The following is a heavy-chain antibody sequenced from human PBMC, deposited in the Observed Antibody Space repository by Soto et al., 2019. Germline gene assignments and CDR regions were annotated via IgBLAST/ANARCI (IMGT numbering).Heavy chain of an antibody. CDR2: IYHSGST. CDR1: GYSISSGYY. D-gene: IGHD2-2*01. V-gene: IGHV4-38-2*01. Sequence: SSETLSLTCAVSGYSISSGYYWGWIRQPPGKGLEWIGSIYHSGSTYYNPSLKSRVTISVDTSKNQFSLKLSSVTAADTAVYYCARLCSITSCLLSRIDPWGQGTLVTVSS. J-gene: IGHJ5*02. CDR3: ARLCSITSCLLSRIDP.